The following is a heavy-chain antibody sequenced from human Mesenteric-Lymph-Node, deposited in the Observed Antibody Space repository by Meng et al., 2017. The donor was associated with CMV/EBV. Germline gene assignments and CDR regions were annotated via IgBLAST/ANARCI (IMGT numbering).Heavy chain of an antibody. CDR2: IKQDGSEK. CDR1: GFTFSSYW. J-gene: IGHJ5*02. Sequence: GESLKISCAASGFTFSSYWMSWVRQAPGKGLEWVANIKQDGSEKYYVDSVKGRFTISRDNAKNSLYLQMNSLRAEDTAVYYCARAPEGYSSGWWSHNWFDPWGQGTLVTVS. D-gene: IGHD6-19*01. V-gene: IGHV3-7*01. CDR3: ARAPEGYSSGWWSHNWFDP.